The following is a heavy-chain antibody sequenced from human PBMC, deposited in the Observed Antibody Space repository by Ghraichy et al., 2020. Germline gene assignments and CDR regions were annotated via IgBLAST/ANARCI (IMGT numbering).Heavy chain of an antibody. J-gene: IGHJ6*02. CDR2: ISSSGNTI. V-gene: IGHV3-11*01. D-gene: IGHD2-2*01. CDR1: GFTFSDYY. CDR3: ASAYCRSSSCP. Sequence: GGSLRLSCAASGFTFSDYYMSWIRQAPGKGLEWLSYISSSGNTIYYADSVKGRFTISRDNAKNSLYLQMSSLRVEDTAVYYCASAYCRSSSCPWGQGTTVTVSS.